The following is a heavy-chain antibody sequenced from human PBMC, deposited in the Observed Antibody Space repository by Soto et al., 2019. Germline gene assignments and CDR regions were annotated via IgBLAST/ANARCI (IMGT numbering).Heavy chain of an antibody. V-gene: IGHV3-73*01. Sequence: GGSLRLSCAASGFTFSGSAMHWVRQASGKGLEWVGRIRSKANSYATAYAASVKGRFTISRDDSKNTAYLQMNSLKTEDTAVYYCTSPPPDYDILTGPPHYYYYYGMDVWGQGTTVTVSS. J-gene: IGHJ6*02. CDR3: TSPPPDYDILTGPPHYYYYYGMDV. CDR2: IRSKANSYAT. D-gene: IGHD3-9*01. CDR1: GFTFSGSA.